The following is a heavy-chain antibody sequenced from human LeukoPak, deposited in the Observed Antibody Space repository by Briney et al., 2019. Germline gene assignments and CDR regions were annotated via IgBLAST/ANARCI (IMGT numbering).Heavy chain of an antibody. D-gene: IGHD1-7*01. Sequence: ASVKVSCKASGYTFTSYYMHWVRQAPGQGLEWMGIINPSGGSTSYAQKFQGRVTRTRDMSTSTVYMELSSLRSEDTAVYYCARPNYDDAFDIWGQGTMVTVSS. V-gene: IGHV1-46*01. CDR2: INPSGGST. CDR1: GYTFTSYY. CDR3: ARPNYDDAFDI. J-gene: IGHJ3*02.